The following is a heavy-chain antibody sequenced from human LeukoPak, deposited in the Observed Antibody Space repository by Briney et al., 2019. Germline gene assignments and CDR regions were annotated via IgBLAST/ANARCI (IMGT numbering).Heavy chain of an antibody. Sequence: GGSLRLSCAASGFTFSSYEMNWVRQAPGKGLEWVSYISSSGSTIYYADSVKGRFTIPRDNAKNSLYLQMNSLRAEDTAVYYCARAGRVGYYYGSGTFSWFDPWGQGTLVTVSS. D-gene: IGHD3-10*01. CDR2: ISSSGSTI. V-gene: IGHV3-48*03. J-gene: IGHJ5*02. CDR3: ARAGRVGYYYGSGTFSWFDP. CDR1: GFTFSSYE.